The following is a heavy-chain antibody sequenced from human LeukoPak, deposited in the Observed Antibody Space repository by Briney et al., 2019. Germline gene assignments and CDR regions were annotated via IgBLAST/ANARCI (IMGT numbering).Heavy chain of an antibody. D-gene: IGHD7-27*01. CDR2: ISSRGSTI. V-gene: IGHV3-11*01. Sequence: GGSLRLSCAASGFTFSDYYMSWIRQAPGKGREWVSYISSRGSTIDYADSVKGRFTISRDNAKNSVFLQMNSLKAEDTAVYSCARARNWGGDYWGQGTLVTVSS. J-gene: IGHJ4*02. CDR3: ARARNWGGDY. CDR1: GFTFSDYY.